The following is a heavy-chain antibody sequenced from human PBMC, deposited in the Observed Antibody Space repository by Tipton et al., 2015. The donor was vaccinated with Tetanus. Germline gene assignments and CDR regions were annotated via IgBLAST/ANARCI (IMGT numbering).Heavy chain of an antibody. CDR3: AKDQGPDYGDQLEY. CDR1: GFTFSSYG. Sequence: SLRLSCAASGFTFSSYGMHWVRQAPGKGLEWVAVIWYDGSDKYYADSVKGRFTISRDNSKNTLYLQMNSLRAEDTAVYYCAKDQGPDYGDQLEYWGQGILVTVSS. D-gene: IGHD4-17*01. J-gene: IGHJ4*02. CDR2: IWYDGSDK. V-gene: IGHV3-33*06.